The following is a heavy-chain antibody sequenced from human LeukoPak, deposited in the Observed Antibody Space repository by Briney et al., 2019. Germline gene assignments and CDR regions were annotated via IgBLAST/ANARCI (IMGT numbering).Heavy chain of an antibody. CDR1: GFTFSDYY. CDR2: ISSSGSTI. CDR3: ARELRYFDWSFDY. Sequence: GGSLRLSCAASGFTFSDYYMSWIRQAPGKGLEWVSYISSSGSTICYADSVKGRFTISRDNSKNTLYLQMNSLRAEDTAVYYCARELRYFDWSFDYWGQGTLVTVSS. J-gene: IGHJ4*02. V-gene: IGHV3-11*04. D-gene: IGHD3-9*01.